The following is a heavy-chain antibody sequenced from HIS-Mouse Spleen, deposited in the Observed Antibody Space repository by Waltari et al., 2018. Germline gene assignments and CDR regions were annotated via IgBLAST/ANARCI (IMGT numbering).Heavy chain of an antibody. Sequence: QVTLRESGPALVKPTQTLTLTCTFSGFSLSTSGMCVSWIRQPPRKALEWLERIDWDDDKYNSTSLQARLTLSRDTSKNQVVLTMTNMDPLDTATYYCARIAEGYTSGWYAFDYWGQGTLVTVSS. CDR3: ARIAEGYTSGWYAFDY. CDR2: IDWDDDK. V-gene: IGHV2-70*15. D-gene: IGHD6-19*01. CDR1: GFSLSTSGMC. J-gene: IGHJ4*02.